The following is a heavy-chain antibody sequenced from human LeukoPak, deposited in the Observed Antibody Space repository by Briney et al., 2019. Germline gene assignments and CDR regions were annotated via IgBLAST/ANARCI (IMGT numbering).Heavy chain of an antibody. D-gene: IGHD6-19*01. CDR2: IYSGGST. Sequence: PGGSLRLSCAASGFTVSSNYMSWVRQAPGKGLEWVSVIYSGGSTYYADSVKGRFTISRDNAKNSLYLQMNSLRAEDTAVYYCARGGSGWPPDFDYWGQGTLVTVSS. V-gene: IGHV3-53*01. CDR1: GFTVSSNY. J-gene: IGHJ4*02. CDR3: ARGGSGWPPDFDY.